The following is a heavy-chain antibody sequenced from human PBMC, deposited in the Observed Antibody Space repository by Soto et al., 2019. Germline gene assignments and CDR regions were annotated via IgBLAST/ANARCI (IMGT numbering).Heavy chain of an antibody. CDR1: GGSFSGYY. CDR2: INHSGST. J-gene: IGHJ4*02. V-gene: IGHV4-34*01. CDR3: ARGASTTVTTQYYFDY. Sequence: SETLSLTCAVYGGSFSGYYWSWIRQPPGKGLEWIGEINHSGSTNYNPSLKSRVTISVDTSKNQFSLKLSSVTAADTAVYYCARGASTTVTTQYYFDYWGQGTLVTVSS. D-gene: IGHD4-17*01.